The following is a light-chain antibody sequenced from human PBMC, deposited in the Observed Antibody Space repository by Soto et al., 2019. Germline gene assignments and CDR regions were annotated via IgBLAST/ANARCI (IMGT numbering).Light chain of an antibody. CDR2: SNT. J-gene: IGLJ2*01. V-gene: IGLV1-40*01. CDR3: QSYDNILSAVV. Sequence: QSVLTQPPSVSGAPGQRVTISCTGSSSSDGAGYDVHWYQHLPGTAPKLLIFSNTNRPSGVPDRFSGSKSGTSVSLAIAGLQAEDEGDYYCQSYDNILSAVVFGGGTKVTVL. CDR1: SSSDGAGYD.